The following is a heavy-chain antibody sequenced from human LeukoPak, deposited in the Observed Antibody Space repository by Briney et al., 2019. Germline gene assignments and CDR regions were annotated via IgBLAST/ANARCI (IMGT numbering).Heavy chain of an antibody. J-gene: IGHJ4*02. CDR3: ARAGGRAYFDY. Sequence: SETLSLTCTVSVGSISNDDYYWSWIPQPPGKALEWIGYIYYSGSTYYNPSLKSRVTISVDTSKNQLSLKLSSVTAADTAVYYCARAGGRAYFDYWGQGTLVTVSS. V-gene: IGHV4-30-4*01. CDR2: IYYSGST. CDR1: VGSISNDDYY. D-gene: IGHD3-16*01.